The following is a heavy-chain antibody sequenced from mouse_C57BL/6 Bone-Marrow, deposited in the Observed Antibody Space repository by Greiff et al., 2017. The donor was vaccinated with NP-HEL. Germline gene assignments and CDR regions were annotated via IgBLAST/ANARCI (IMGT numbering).Heavy chain of an antibody. CDR1: GFTFSSYA. V-gene: IGHV5-4*03. CDR3: ARSDDGYYGYFDV. Sequence: EVNVVESGGGLVKPGGSLKLSCAASGFTFSSYAMSWVRQTPEKRLEWVATISDGGSYTYYPDNVKGRFTISRDNAKNNLYLQMSHLKSEDTAMYYCARSDDGYYGYFDVWGTGTTVTVSS. J-gene: IGHJ1*03. D-gene: IGHD2-3*01. CDR2: ISDGGSYT.